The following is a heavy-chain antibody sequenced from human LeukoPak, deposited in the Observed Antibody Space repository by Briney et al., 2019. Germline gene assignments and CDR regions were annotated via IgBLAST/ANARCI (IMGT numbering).Heavy chain of an antibody. CDR2: ISYDGSNK. CDR1: GFTFSSYG. CDR3: AKRTH. V-gene: IGHV3-30*18. Sequence: GGSLRLSCAASGFTFSSYGMHRVRQAPGKGLEWVAVISYDGSNKYYADSVKGRFTISRDNSKNTLYLQMNSLRAEDTAVYYCAKRTHWGQGTLVTVSS. J-gene: IGHJ4*02.